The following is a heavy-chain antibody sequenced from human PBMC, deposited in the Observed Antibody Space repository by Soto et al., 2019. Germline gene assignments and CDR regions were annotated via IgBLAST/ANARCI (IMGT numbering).Heavy chain of an antibody. CDR3: ARGRIVVPPAVNWFDS. Sequence: QVQLVQSGAEVKKPGASVKVSCKASGYPFTNYALHWVRQAPGQALEWMGWINAGNGYTRYSQKFPGRLTITRDTYTRTVYMELSSLRFEDTAVYYCARGRIVVPPAVNWFDSWGQGALVTVSS. V-gene: IGHV1-3*01. D-gene: IGHD2-2*01. J-gene: IGHJ5*01. CDR1: GYPFTNYA. CDR2: INAGNGYT.